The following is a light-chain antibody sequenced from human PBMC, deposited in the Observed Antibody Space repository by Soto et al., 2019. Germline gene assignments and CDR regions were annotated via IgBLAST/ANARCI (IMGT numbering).Light chain of an antibody. CDR3: CSYAGSSRV. CDR2: EGS. V-gene: IGLV2-23*01. CDR1: SSDVGSYNL. Sequence: QSALTQPASVSGSPGQSITISCTGTSSDVGSYNLVSWYQQHPGKAPKLMIYEGSKRPSGVSNRFSGSKSGNTASLTISGLQAEDEADYSCCSYAGSSRVFGTGTKVTVL. J-gene: IGLJ1*01.